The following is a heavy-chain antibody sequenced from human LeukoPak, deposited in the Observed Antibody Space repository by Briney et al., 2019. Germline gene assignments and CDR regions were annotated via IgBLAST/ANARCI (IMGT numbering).Heavy chain of an antibody. V-gene: IGHV3-23*01. Sequence: GGSLRLSCTASGFTFSNFGMSWVRQAPGKGLEWVSHLTGSGGSTYYAGSVKGRFTISRDKSKNTLYLQMNSLRAEDTAVYYCARRIGYYFDYWGQRTLVTVSS. J-gene: IGHJ4*02. CDR1: GFTFSNFG. D-gene: IGHD2-2*03. CDR2: LTGSGGST. CDR3: ARRIGYYFDY.